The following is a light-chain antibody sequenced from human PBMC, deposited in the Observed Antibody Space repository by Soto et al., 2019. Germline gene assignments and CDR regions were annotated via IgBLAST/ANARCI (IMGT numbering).Light chain of an antibody. V-gene: IGKV1-27*01. CDR2: AAS. J-gene: IGKJ5*01. Sequence: DIQMTQSPSSLSASVGDRVTITCRASQGISNNLAWYQQKPGKVPKLLTYAASTLQSRVTSRFSGSGSGTDFTLTISSLQPEDVATYYCQKYNSVPITFGQGTRLEIK. CDR3: QKYNSVPIT. CDR1: QGISNN.